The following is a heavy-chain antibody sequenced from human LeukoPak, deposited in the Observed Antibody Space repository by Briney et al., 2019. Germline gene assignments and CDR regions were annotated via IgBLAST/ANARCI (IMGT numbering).Heavy chain of an antibody. CDR1: GYTFTSYG. Sequence: ASVKVSCKDSGYTFTSYGISWVRQAPGQGLEWMGWISAYNGNTNYAQKFQGRVTMTGDTSISTAYMELSRLGSDDTAVYYCARVSVYSGYDEWGQGTLVTVSS. CDR3: ARVSVYSGYDE. V-gene: IGHV1-18*01. J-gene: IGHJ4*02. D-gene: IGHD5-12*01. CDR2: ISAYNGNT.